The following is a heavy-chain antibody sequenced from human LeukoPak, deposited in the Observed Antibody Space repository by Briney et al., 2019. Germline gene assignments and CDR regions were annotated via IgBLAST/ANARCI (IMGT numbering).Heavy chain of an antibody. CDR2: ITSNGGTT. V-gene: IGHV3-64*01. J-gene: IGHJ4*02. CDR3: ARDLTGVGDY. CDR1: GFTFSTYA. Sequence: GGSLRLSCAASGFTFSTYATHWVRQAPGKGLEYVSSITSNGGTTYYGISVKDRFTISRDNSKNTLYLQMGSLRAEDTAVYYCARDLTGVGDYWGQGTLVTVSS. D-gene: IGHD3-9*01.